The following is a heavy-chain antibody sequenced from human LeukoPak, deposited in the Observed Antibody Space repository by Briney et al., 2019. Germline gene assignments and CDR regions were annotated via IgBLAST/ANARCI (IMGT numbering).Heavy chain of an antibody. CDR3: ARRLVDSGASQVSDD. CDR1: GGSISSYY. V-gene: IGHV4-4*07. J-gene: IGHJ4*02. D-gene: IGHD2-15*01. CDR2: IYTSGST. Sequence: KPSETLSLTCTVSGGSISSYYWSWIRQPAGKGLEWIGRIYTSGSTNYNPSLKSRVTMSVDTSKNQFSLKLSSVTAADTAVYYCARRLVDSGASQVSDDWGQGTLVTASS.